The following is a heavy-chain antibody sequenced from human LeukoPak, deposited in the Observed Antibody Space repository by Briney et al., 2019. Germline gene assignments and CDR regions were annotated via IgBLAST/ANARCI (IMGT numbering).Heavy chain of an antibody. CDR3: ARDRENYMDV. Sequence: PSGTLSLTCAVSGGSISSSNWWSWVRQPPGQGLEWIGEIYHSGSTNYNPSLKSRVTISVDTSKNQFSLKLSSVTAADTAVYYCARDRENYMDVWGKGTTVTVSS. CDR1: GGSISSSNW. D-gene: IGHD3-10*01. J-gene: IGHJ6*03. V-gene: IGHV4-4*02. CDR2: IYHSGST.